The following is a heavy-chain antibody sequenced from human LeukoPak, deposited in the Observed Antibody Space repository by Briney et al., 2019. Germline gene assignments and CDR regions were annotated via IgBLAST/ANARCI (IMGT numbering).Heavy chain of an antibody. CDR3: ARRVGATGNAFDI. CDR2: IKQDGSEK. J-gene: IGHJ3*02. V-gene: IGHV3-7*01. Sequence: PGGSLRLSCAASGFSFSSYWMSWVRQAPGKGLEWVANIKQDGSEKYYVDSVKGRFIISRDNAKNSLYLQMNSLRTEDTAVYYCARRVGATGNAFDIWGQGTMVTVSS. D-gene: IGHD1-26*01. CDR1: GFSFSSYW.